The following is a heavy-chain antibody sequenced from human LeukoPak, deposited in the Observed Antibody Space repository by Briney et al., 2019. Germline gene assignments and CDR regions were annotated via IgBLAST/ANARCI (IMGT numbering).Heavy chain of an antibody. CDR2: INAGNGNT. Sequence: GASVKVSCKASGYTFTSYAMHWVRQAPGQRLGWMGWINAGNGNTKYSQEFQGRVTITRDTSASTAYMELSSLRSEDTAVYYCAKDHGDSGYYPVDYWGQGTLVTVSS. D-gene: IGHD3-22*01. J-gene: IGHJ4*02. CDR1: GYTFTSYA. V-gene: IGHV1-3*03. CDR3: AKDHGDSGYYPVDY.